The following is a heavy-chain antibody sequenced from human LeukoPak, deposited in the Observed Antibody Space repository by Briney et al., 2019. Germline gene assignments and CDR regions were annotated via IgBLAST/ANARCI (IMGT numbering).Heavy chain of an antibody. D-gene: IGHD3-3*01. CDR2: ISAYNGNT. CDR1: GYTFTSYG. V-gene: IGHV1-18*01. J-gene: IGHJ6*03. CDR3: ARSGYDFWSGYYTDYYYYYMDV. Sequence: VASVKVSCKASGYTFTSYGISWVRQAPGQGLEWMGWISAYNGNTNYAQKLQGRVTMTTDTSTSTAYMELRSLRSDDTAVYYCARSGYDFWSGYYTDYYYYYMDVWGKGTTVTVSS.